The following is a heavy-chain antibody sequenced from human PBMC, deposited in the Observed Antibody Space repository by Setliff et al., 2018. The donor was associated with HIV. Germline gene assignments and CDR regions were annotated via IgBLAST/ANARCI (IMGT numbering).Heavy chain of an antibody. V-gene: IGHV1-46*01. CDR2: INPSSGGT. Sequence: ASVKVSCKASGYTFTGYYMHWVRQAPGQGLEWMGWINPSSGGTTYAQKFQGRVTMTRDTSTSTVYMELSSLRSEDTAVYYCARDPAPSSSASYFQHWGQGTPVTVSS. J-gene: IGHJ1*01. D-gene: IGHD6-6*01. CDR3: ARDPAPSSSASYFQH. CDR1: GYTFTGYY.